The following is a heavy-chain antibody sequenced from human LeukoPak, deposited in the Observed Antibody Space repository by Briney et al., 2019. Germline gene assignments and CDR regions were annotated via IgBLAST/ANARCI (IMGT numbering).Heavy chain of an antibody. Sequence: GGSLRLSCAASGFTFSSYAMSWVRQAPGKGLEWVSYISSSSSTIYYADSVKGRFTISRDNAKNSLYLQMNSLRDEDTAVYYCAREVGYCSGGSCYSVDYYGMDVWGQGTTVTVSS. CDR2: ISSSSSTI. J-gene: IGHJ6*02. V-gene: IGHV3-48*02. CDR3: AREVGYCSGGSCYSVDYYGMDV. D-gene: IGHD2-15*01. CDR1: GFTFSSYA.